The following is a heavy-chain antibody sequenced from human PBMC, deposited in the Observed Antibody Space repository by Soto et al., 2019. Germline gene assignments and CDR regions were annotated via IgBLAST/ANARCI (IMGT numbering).Heavy chain of an antibody. CDR2: IIPIFGPA. Sequence: QVQLVQSGAEVKKPGSSVKVSCEASGSTFSSDSMNWVRQAPGQGLEWMGGIIPIFGPANYAQKFQGRVTITADESTSKGDMELSSMRSEDTAGYFCARGLVDSSVPTDAFVSWGQGTRVTGSS. V-gene: IGHV1-69*01. J-gene: IGHJ3*02. D-gene: IGHD2-2*01. CDR3: ARGLVDSSVPTDAFVS. CDR1: GSTFSSDS.